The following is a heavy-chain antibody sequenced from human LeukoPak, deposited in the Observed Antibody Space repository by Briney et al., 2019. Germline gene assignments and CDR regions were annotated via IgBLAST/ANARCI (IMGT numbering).Heavy chain of an antibody. CDR3: AKERFSEFDY. CDR1: GFTFTTYA. Sequence: GGSLRLSCAASGFTFTTYAMSWVRQAPGKGLEWVSTISGSGGSTYYADSVKGRFSISRDNSKSTVFLQMNNLRGEGTATYFCAKERFSEFDYWGQGILVTVSS. J-gene: IGHJ4*02. CDR2: ISGSGGST. V-gene: IGHV3-23*01. D-gene: IGHD3-3*01.